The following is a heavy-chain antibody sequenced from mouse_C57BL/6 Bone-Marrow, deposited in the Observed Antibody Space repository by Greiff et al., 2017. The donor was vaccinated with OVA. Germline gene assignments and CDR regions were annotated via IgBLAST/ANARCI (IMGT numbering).Heavy chain of an antibody. D-gene: IGHD1-1*01. CDR3: ARYGGSSYEDYCDY. Sequence: DVKLVESGPELVKPGASVKISCKASGYSFTGYYMNWVKQSPEKSLEWIGEINPSTGGTTYNQKFKAKATLTVDKSSSTAYMQLKSLTSEDSAVYYCARYGGSSYEDYCDYWGQGTTLTVSS. V-gene: IGHV1-42*01. J-gene: IGHJ2*01. CDR1: GYSFTGYY. CDR2: INPSTGGT.